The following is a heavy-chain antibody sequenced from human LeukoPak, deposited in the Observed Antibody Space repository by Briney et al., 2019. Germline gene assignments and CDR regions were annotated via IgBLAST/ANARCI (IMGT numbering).Heavy chain of an antibody. D-gene: IGHD6-19*01. CDR3: AKSVVAVAVNLDY. V-gene: IGHV3-23*01. J-gene: IGHJ4*02. Sequence: PGGSLRLSCAASGFTFSSYAMSWVRQAPGKGLEWVSAISGSGGSTYHADSVKGRLTISRDNSKNTLYLQMNSLRAEDTAVYYCAKSVVAVAVNLDYWGQGTLVTVSS. CDR1: GFTFSSYA. CDR2: ISGSGGST.